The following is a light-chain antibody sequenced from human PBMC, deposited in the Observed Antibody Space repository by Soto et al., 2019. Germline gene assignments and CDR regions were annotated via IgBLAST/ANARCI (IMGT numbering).Light chain of an antibody. V-gene: IGKV3-11*02. CDR1: QRVASD. J-gene: IGKJ1*01. CDR3: QQYRSWPRT. Sequence: VLTQSPGTLSLSPGEGATLSCRASQRVASDLAWYLQKPGQPPRLLIYDASIRATGIPDRISGSGSERDFTLTISRLEPEDAAVYYCQQYRSWPRTFGQGTKVDIK. CDR2: DAS.